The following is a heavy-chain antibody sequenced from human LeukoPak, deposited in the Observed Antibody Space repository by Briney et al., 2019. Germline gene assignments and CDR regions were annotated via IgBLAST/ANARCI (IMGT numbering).Heavy chain of an antibody. CDR3: ARERMGSADY. V-gene: IGHV4-31*03. CDR1: GGSISSGGYY. CDR2: IYYSGST. D-gene: IGHD2-15*01. J-gene: IGHJ4*02. Sequence: SETLSLTCTVSGGSISSGGYYWSWIRQHPGKGLEWIGYIYYSGSTYYNPSLKSRVTISVDTSKNQFSLKLSSVTAADTAVYYCARERMGSADYWGQGTLVTVSS.